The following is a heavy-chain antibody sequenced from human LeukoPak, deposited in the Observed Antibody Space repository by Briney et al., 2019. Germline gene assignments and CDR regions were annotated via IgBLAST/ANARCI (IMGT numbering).Heavy chain of an antibody. J-gene: IGHJ1*01. CDR1: GYSISSGYY. D-gene: IGHD3/OR15-3a*01. Sequence: KSSETLSLTCTVSGYSISSGYYWGWIRQPPGKGLEWIGSIYHSGGTYYNPSLKSPVTLSVDTSKNQFSLKLSSVTAADTAIYFCARLGLGNEYGSVYRPTHFQHWGQGTLVTVSS. CDR3: ARLGLGNEYGSVYRPTHFQH. V-gene: IGHV4-38-2*02. CDR2: IYHSGGT.